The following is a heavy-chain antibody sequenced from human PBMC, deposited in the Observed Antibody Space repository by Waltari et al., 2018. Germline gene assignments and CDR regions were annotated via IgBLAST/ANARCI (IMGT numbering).Heavy chain of an antibody. D-gene: IGHD4-17*01. CDR2: MSSSGRR. CDR1: GVSIRSDNFF. Sequence: QVQLQESGPGLVKPSQTLSLTCSVSGVSIRSDNFFWTWIRQPAGKGLEGIGRMSSSGRRNYNPSLPGRVTISIDTSKKQFSLKLNSVTAADTAVYYCARDDYGDSTRGLDYWGQGILVTVSS. J-gene: IGHJ4*02. V-gene: IGHV4-61*02. CDR3: ARDDYGDSTRGLDY.